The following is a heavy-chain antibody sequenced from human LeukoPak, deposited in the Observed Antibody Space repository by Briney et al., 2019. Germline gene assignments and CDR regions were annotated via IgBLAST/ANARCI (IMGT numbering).Heavy chain of an antibody. V-gene: IGHV3-49*03. D-gene: IGHD3-22*01. Sequence: GGSLRLSCTASGFTFGDYAMSWFRQAPGKGLEWVGFIRSKAYGGTTEYAASVKGRFTISRDNAKNSLYLQMNSLRAEDTAVYYCARALTPNYYDSSGYLDWWGQGTLVTVSS. CDR3: ARALTPNYYDSSGYLDW. CDR2: IRSKAYGGTT. J-gene: IGHJ4*02. CDR1: GFTFGDYA.